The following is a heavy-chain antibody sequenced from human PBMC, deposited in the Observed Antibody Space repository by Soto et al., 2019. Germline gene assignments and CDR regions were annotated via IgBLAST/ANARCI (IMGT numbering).Heavy chain of an antibody. D-gene: IGHD5-18*01. Sequence: GGSLRLSCAASGFTFSSYGMHWVRQAPGKGLEWVAVISYDGSNKYYADSVKGRFTISRDNSKNTLYLQMNSLRAEDTAVYYCAKLPIGRPTKMRGYSYGYDYWGQGTLVTVSS. V-gene: IGHV3-30*18. J-gene: IGHJ4*02. CDR1: GFTFSSYG. CDR3: AKLPIGRPTKMRGYSYGYDY. CDR2: ISYDGSNK.